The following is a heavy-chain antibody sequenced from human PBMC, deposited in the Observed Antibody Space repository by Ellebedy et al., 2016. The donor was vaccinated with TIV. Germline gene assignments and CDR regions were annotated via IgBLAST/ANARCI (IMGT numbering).Heavy chain of an antibody. J-gene: IGHJ4*02. CDR1: GYTFTSYG. V-gene: IGHV1-18*04. CDR3: ARSGLYSSGWYGQY. Sequence: AASVKVSCKASGYTFTSYGITWVRQAPGQGLEWMGWISAYHGNTNYAQTVQGRVTMTTDTSTTTAYMELRSLRADDTAVYYCARSGLYSSGWYGQYWGQGTLVTVSS. D-gene: IGHD6-19*01. CDR2: ISAYHGNT.